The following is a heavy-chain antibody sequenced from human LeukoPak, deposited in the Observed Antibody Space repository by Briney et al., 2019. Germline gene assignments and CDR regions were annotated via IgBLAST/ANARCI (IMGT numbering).Heavy chain of an antibody. Sequence: ASVKVSCKASGGTFSSYAISWVRQAPGQGLEWMGGIIPIFGTANYAQKFQGRVTITADESTSTAYMELSSLRSEDTAVYYCARDVKNYYDSSGYYYGSAWYFDYWGQGTLVTVSS. J-gene: IGHJ4*02. CDR1: GGTFSSYA. CDR2: IIPIFGTA. V-gene: IGHV1-69*13. CDR3: ARDVKNYYDSSGYYYGSAWYFDY. D-gene: IGHD3-22*01.